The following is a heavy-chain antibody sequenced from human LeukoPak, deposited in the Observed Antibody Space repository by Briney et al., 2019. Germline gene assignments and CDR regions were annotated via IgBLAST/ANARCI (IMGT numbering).Heavy chain of an antibody. V-gene: IGHV3-21*01. Sequence: GGSLRLSCAASGFTFSSYSMNWVRQAPGKGLEWVSSISSSSSYIYYADSVKGRFTISRDNAENSLYLQMNSLRAEDTAVYYCARVSPGLYYFDYWGQGTLVTVSS. CDR2: ISSSSSYI. J-gene: IGHJ4*02. CDR1: GFTFSSYS. D-gene: IGHD7-27*01. CDR3: ARVSPGLYYFDY.